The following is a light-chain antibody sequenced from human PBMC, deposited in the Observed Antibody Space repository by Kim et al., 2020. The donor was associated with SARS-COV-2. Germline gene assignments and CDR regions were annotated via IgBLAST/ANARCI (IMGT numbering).Light chain of an antibody. CDR2: DVS. CDR1: SSDVSGYNY. Sequence: PGQSITISCNGTSSDVSGYNYVSWYQQHPGKAPKLMIYDVSKRPSGVSNRFSGSKSGNTASLTISGLQAEDEADYYCSSYTSSSTLFGGGTQLTVL. V-gene: IGLV2-14*04. CDR3: SSYTSSSTL. J-gene: IGLJ3*02.